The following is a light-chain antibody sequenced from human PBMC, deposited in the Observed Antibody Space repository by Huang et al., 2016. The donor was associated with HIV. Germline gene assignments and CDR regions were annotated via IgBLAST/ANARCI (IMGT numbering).Light chain of an antibody. V-gene: IGKV1-NL1*01. CDR2: AAS. CDR1: QGISNS. J-gene: IGKJ1*01. CDR3: QQYWSTPPAT. Sequence: DIQMTQSPSSLPASVGDRVTITCRASQGISNSLAWYQQKPGKAPKLLLYAASKLESGVPSRFRGSASGTDYTLTISSLQPEDFATYYCQQYWSTPPATFGQGTKVEIK.